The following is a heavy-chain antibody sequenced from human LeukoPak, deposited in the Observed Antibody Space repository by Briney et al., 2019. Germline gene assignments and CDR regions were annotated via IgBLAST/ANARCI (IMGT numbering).Heavy chain of an antibody. Sequence: SETLRLTCTVSGGSVSSGSYYRSWIRQPPGKGLELIGWVHYDGRTNYNPSLKSRATVSLDTSKNQFSLNLKSVAAADTAIYFCARQQIRGGILGDFGCWGPGSLVTASS. CDR3: ARQQIRGGILGDFGC. CDR2: VHYDGRT. J-gene: IGHJ4*02. V-gene: IGHV4-61*01. CDR1: GGSVSSGSYY. D-gene: IGHD3-10*01.